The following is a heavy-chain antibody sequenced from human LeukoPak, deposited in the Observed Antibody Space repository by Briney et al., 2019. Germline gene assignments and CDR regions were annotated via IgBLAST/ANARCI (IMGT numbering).Heavy chain of an antibody. CDR3: AYSSSLMPDTYNI. CDR2: TYHRSRWYH. D-gene: IGHD6-13*01. Sequence: SQTLSLTCAISGASVSSNSATWDWIRQSPSGGLEWLGRTYHRSRWYHDYAVSVKSRITINAETSKNQFSLQLTSVIAEDTAVYFCAYSSSLMPDTYNIWGQATMVIVSS. J-gene: IGHJ3*02. V-gene: IGHV6-1*01. CDR1: GASVSSNSAT.